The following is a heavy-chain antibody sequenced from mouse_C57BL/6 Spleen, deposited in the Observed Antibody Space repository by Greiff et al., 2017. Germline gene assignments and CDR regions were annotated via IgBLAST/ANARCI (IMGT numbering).Heavy chain of an antibody. Sequence: EVKLVESGGGLVQPGGSMKLSCVASGFTFSNYWMNWVRQSPEKGLEWVAQIRLKSDNYATYYAESVKGRFTISRDDSKSSVYLQMNNLRAADTGIYYCTVYDGYSLAMDYWGQGTSVTVSS. V-gene: IGHV6-3*01. CDR2: IRLKSDNYAT. CDR3: TVYDGYSLAMDY. J-gene: IGHJ4*01. CDR1: GFTFSNYW. D-gene: IGHD2-3*01.